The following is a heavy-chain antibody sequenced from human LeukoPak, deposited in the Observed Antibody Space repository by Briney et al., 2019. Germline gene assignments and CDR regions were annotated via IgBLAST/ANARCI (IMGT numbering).Heavy chain of an antibody. D-gene: IGHD1-26*01. V-gene: IGHV3-7*01. CDR2: IKRGGSEK. CDR1: GFTFSAYS. CDR3: ARDPGPRVPPGSYSDY. Sequence: GGSLRLSCAASGFTFSAYSMSWVRQAPGKGLEWVANIKRGGSEKYYVGSVKGRFTISRDNAKNSLYLQMNSLRAEDTAVYYCARDPGPRVPPGSYSDYWGQGTLVTVSS. J-gene: IGHJ4*02.